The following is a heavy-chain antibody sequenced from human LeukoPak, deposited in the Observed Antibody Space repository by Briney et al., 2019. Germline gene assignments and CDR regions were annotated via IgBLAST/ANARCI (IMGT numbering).Heavy chain of an antibody. V-gene: IGHV4-38-2*02. J-gene: IGHJ4*02. CDR2: IYHSGST. CDR3: ARESFEEPGTMDH. Sequence: SETLSLTCTVSGYSISSGYYWGWIRQPPGKGLEWIGSIYHSGSTYYNPSLKSRVTISVDTSKNQFSLKLSSVTAADTAVYYCARESFEEPGTMDHWGQGTLVSVSS. CDR1: GYSISSGYY. D-gene: IGHD4/OR15-4a*01.